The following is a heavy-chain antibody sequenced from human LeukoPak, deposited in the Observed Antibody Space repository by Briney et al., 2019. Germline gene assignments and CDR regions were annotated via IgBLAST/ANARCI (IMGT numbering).Heavy chain of an antibody. D-gene: IGHD6-19*01. CDR3: AREIVAGAFDY. CDR1: GFTFSDYY. CDR2: ISSSGDIK. V-gene: IGHV3-11*01. Sequence: GGSLRLSCAASGFTFSDYYMSWIRQAPGKGPEWVSDISSSGDIKSYADSVKGRFTISRDNAKTSLHLQMNSLRAEDTAVYYCAREIVAGAFDYWGQGTLVTVSS. J-gene: IGHJ4*02.